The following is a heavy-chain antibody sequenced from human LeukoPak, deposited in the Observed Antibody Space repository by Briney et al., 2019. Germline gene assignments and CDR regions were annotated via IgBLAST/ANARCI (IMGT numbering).Heavy chain of an antibody. CDR1: GGSISSYY. CDR2: IYYTGIA. CDR3: ARMGAIAGASANPGF. J-gene: IGHJ4*02. Sequence: PSESLSLTCSVSGGSISSYYWSWVRQPPGKGLEWIGYIYYTGIADYSPSLRGRVTMTVDTSKNQFSLHLRSVTAADTAVYYCARMGAIAGASANPGFWGQGTLVSVSS. D-gene: IGHD1-20*01. V-gene: IGHV4-59*01.